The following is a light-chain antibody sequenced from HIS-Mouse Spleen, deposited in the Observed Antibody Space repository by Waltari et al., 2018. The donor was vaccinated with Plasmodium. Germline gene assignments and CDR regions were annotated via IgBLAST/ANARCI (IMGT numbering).Light chain of an antibody. CDR3: YSTDSSGNHRV. CDR1: ALTTKY. V-gene: IGLV3-10*01. Sequence: SYELTQPPSVSVSPGQTARTTCSGDALTTKYAYLYQQKSGQAPVLVIYEDSKRPSGIPERFSGSSSGTMATLTISGAQVEDEADYYCYSTDSSGNHRVFGGGTKLTVL. J-gene: IGLJ3*02. CDR2: EDS.